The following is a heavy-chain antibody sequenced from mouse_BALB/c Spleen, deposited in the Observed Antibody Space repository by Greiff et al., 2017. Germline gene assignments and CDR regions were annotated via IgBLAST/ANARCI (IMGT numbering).Heavy chain of an antibody. J-gene: IGHJ3*01. CDR1: GYTFTDYA. CDR2: ISTYYGDA. Sequence: QVQLQQSGAELVRPGVSVKISCKGSGYTFTDYAMHWVKQSYAKSLEWIGVISTYYGDASYNQKFKGKATMTVDKSSSTAYMELARLTSEDSAIYYCARLDGNYPFAYWGQGTLVTVSA. D-gene: IGHD2-1*01. V-gene: IGHV1S137*01. CDR3: ARLDGNYPFAY.